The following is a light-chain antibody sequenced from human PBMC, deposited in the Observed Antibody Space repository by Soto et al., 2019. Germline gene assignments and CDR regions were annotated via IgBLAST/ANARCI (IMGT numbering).Light chain of an antibody. CDR3: QLYGSSSIT. V-gene: IGKV3-20*01. CDR2: GAS. Sequence: EIVLTRSPGTLSLSPGERATLSCRASQSVSNNYLAWYQQKPGQAPRLLIYGASNRATGIPDRFSGSGSGTDFTLTIGRLEPEDFAVYYCQLYGSSSITFGQGTRLEIK. J-gene: IGKJ5*01. CDR1: QSVSNNY.